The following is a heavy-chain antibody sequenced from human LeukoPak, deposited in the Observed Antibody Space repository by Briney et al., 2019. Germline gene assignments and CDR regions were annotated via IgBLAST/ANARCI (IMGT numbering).Heavy chain of an antibody. CDR1: GFTFRSYT. J-gene: IGHJ3*02. CDR3: ARSLSTTVTTAFNI. Sequence: GGSLRLSCAASGFTFRSYTMNWVRQAPGKGLEWVSSISSSSSYIYYADSVKGRFTISRDNANNSLCLQMDSLRAEDTAVYYCARSLSTTVTTAFNIWGQGTMVTVSS. D-gene: IGHD4-17*01. V-gene: IGHV3-21*01. CDR2: ISSSSSYI.